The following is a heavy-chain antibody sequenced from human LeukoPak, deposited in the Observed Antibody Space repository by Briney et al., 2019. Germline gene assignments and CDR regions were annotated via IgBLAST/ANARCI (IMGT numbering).Heavy chain of an antibody. CDR1: GFTFSSYA. D-gene: IGHD3-22*01. Sequence: PGGSPRLSCAASGFTFSSYAMHWVRQAPGKGLEWVAVISYDGSNKYYADSVKGRFTISRDNSKNTLYLQMNSLRAEDTAVYYCARTTTKYSSGDDAFDIWGQGTMVTVSS. CDR2: ISYDGSNK. V-gene: IGHV3-30-3*01. CDR3: ARTTTKYSSGDDAFDI. J-gene: IGHJ3*02.